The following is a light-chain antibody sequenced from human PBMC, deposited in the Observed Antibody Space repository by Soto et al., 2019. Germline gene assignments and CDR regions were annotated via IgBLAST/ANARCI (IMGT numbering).Light chain of an antibody. J-gene: IGLJ1*01. Sequence: QSVLTQPASVSGSPGQSITISCTGTSSNVGSYKLVSWYQQHPGKAPKLMIFEVNKRPSGVSNRFSGSKSSNTASLTVSGLQAEDEADYYCSSYAGSNNYVFGTGTKVTVL. CDR1: SSNVGSYKL. V-gene: IGLV2-14*02. CDR2: EVN. CDR3: SSYAGSNNYV.